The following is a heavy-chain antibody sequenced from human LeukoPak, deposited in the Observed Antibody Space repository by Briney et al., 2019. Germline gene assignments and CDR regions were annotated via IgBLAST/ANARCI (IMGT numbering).Heavy chain of an antibody. D-gene: IGHD3-3*01. CDR1: GFTFSSYA. V-gene: IGHV3-23*01. Sequence: PGGSLRLSCAASGFTFSSYAMSWVRQAPGKGLEWVSVISGNGGSTYYADSVKGRFTISRDNSKNTLYLQMNSLRAEDTAVYYCAKTITFFGVVPSYGMDVWGQGTTVTVSS. J-gene: IGHJ6*02. CDR2: ISGNGGST. CDR3: AKTITFFGVVPSYGMDV.